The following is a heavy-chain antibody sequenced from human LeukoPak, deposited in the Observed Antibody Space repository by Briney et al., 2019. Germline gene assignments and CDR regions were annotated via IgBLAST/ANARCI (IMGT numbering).Heavy chain of an antibody. D-gene: IGHD6-19*01. CDR1: GFTFSSYA. J-gene: IGHJ4*02. CDR2: ISYDGSNK. CDR3: ARWANSGWYFDY. V-gene: IGHV3-30*01. Sequence: PGGSLRLSCAASGFTFSSYAMHWVRQAPGKGLEWVAVISYDGSNKYYADSVKGRFTISRDNSKNTLYLQMNSLRAEDTAVCYCARWANSGWYFDYWGQGTLVTVSS.